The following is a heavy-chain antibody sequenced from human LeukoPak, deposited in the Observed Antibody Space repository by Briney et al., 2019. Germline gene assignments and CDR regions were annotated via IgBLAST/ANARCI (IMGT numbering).Heavy chain of an antibody. V-gene: IGHV3-73*01. D-gene: IGHD4-23*01. J-gene: IGHJ4*02. CDR1: GFTFSGSA. Sequence: GGSLKLSCAASGFTFSGSAMHWVRQASGKGLEWVGRIRSKANSYATAYAASVKGRFTISRDDSKNTAYLQMNSLKTEDTAAYYCTRLSVVTDDYWGQGTLVTVSS. CDR2: IRSKANSYAT. CDR3: TRLSVVTDDY.